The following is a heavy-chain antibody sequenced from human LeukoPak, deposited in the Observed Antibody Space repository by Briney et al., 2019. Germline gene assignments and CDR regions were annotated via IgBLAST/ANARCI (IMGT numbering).Heavy chain of an antibody. CDR2: INPNSGGS. CDR1: GYTFTSYG. V-gene: IGHV1-2*02. Sequence: GASVKVSCKASGYTFTSYGISWVRQAPGQGLEWMGWINPNSGGSNYAQNFQGRVTMTRDTSISTAYMELSSLKSDDTAVYYCARAAGAARGYYYYGMDVWGQGTTVTVSS. J-gene: IGHJ6*02. CDR3: ARAAGAARGYYYYGMDV. D-gene: IGHD6-6*01.